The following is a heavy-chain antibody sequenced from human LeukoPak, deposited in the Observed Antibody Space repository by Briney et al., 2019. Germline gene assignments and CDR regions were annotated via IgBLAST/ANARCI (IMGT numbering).Heavy chain of an antibody. V-gene: IGHV4-39*07. D-gene: IGHD4-23*01. CDR3: ARGRNNYGANSEIGY. CDR2: IYYSGST. Sequence: SETLSLTCTVSGDSISSRSYYWGWIRQPPGKGLEWIGSIYYSGSTYYNPSLKSRVTISVDTSRDQFSLKLSSVTAADTAIYYRARGRNNYGANSEIGYWGQGTLVTVSS. J-gene: IGHJ4*02. CDR1: GDSISSRSYY.